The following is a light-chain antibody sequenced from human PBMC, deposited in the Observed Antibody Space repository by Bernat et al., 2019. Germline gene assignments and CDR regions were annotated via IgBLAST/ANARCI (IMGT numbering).Light chain of an antibody. Sequence: SSEPTQDPAVSVALGQTVRITCQGDSLRSYYASWYQQKPGQAPVLVIYGKNNRPSGIPDRFSGSSSGNTASLTITGAQAEDEADYYCNSRDSSGNHLYWVFGGGTKLTVL. CDR3: NSRDSSGNHLYWV. V-gene: IGLV3-19*01. CDR1: SLRSYY. CDR2: GKN. J-gene: IGLJ3*02.